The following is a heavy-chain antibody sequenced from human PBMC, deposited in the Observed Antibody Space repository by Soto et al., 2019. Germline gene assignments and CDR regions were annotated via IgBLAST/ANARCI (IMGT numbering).Heavy chain of an antibody. CDR3: ARRLYYEGGGMDV. D-gene: IGHD1-26*01. V-gene: IGHV4-39*01. CDR1: GGSISSSSYY. Sequence: SETLSLTCTVSGGSISSSSYYWGWIRQPPGKGLEWIGSIYYSGSTYYNPSLKSRVTISVDTSKNQFSLKLSSVTAADTAVYYCARRLYYEGGGMDVLGQGTTVTGS. CDR2: IYYSGST. J-gene: IGHJ6*02.